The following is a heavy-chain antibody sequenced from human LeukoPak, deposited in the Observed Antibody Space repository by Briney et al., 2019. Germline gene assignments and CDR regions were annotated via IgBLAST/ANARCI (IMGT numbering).Heavy chain of an antibody. CDR3: VPKGTEGY. V-gene: IGHV3-64D*06. CDR1: GFAISSYA. J-gene: IGHJ4*02. CDR2: ISPNGGST. Sequence: GGSLRFSCSASGFAISSYAMHWVRQAPGKGLEYVSAISPNGGSTYYADSVKGRFSISRDNSKNTLYLQMSSLRAEDTAVYYCVPKGTEGYWGQGTLVTVSS.